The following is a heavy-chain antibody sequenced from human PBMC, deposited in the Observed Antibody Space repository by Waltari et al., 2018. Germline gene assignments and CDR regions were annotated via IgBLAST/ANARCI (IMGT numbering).Heavy chain of an antibody. CDR1: GGTFSSYA. CDR2: IIPIFGTA. Sequence: QVQLVQSGAEVKKPGSSVKVSCKASGGTFSSYAISWVRQAPGQGLEWMGGIIPIFGTANYAQKFQGRVTITADESTSTAYMELSSLRSEDMAVYYCSTRGDGYNYYYYYYYMDVWGKGTTVTVSS. J-gene: IGHJ6*03. V-gene: IGHV1-69*01. CDR3: STRGDGYNYYYYYYYMDV. D-gene: IGHD1-1*01.